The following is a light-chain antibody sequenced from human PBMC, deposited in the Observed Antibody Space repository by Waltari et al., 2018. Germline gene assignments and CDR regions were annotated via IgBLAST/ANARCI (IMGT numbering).Light chain of an antibody. CDR3: GTWDTTLSVGV. CDR2: DNQ. Sequence: QSVLTQPPSVSAAPGQTVAISCSGSNSNIGRNYVSWYQQLPGPAPKLVIYDNQKRPSGIPDRFSGSKSATSATLDITGLQAGDEAHNYCGTWDTTLSVGVFGGGTKLTVL. J-gene: IGLJ3*02. V-gene: IGLV1-51*01. CDR1: NSNIGRNY.